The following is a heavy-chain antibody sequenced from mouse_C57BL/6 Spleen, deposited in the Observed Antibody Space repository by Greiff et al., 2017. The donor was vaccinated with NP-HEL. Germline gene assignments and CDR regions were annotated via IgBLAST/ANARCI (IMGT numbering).Heavy chain of an antibody. D-gene: IGHD2-2*01. V-gene: IGHV5-6*01. J-gene: IGHJ3*01. Sequence: EVKLVESGGDLVKPGGSLKLSCAASGFTFSSYGMSWVRQTPDKRLEWVATISSGGSYTYYPDSVKGRFTISRDNAKNTLYLQMSSLKSEDTAMYYCARQLGVTTKSWFAYWGQGTLVTVSA. CDR3: ARQLGVTTKSWFAY. CDR1: GFTFSSYG. CDR2: ISSGGSYT.